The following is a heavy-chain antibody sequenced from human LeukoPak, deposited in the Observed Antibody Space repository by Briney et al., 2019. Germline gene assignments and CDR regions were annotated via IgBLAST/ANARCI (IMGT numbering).Heavy chain of an antibody. Sequence: ASVKVSCKASVYTFTNYGISWVRQAPGQGLEWMGWISGYNGDTYYLQKLQDRVTMTTDTYTSTAYMELRGLRSDDTAVYYCARDLCSTTSCKFDPWGQGTLVTVSS. CDR1: VYTFTNYG. CDR2: ISGYNGDT. J-gene: IGHJ5*02. V-gene: IGHV1-18*01. CDR3: ARDLCSTTSCKFDP. D-gene: IGHD2-2*01.